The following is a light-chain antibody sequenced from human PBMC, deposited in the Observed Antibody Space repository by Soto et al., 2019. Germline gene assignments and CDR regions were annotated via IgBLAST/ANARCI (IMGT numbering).Light chain of an antibody. CDR2: DAS. Sequence: DVQMTQSPSTLSASVGDRVTITCRASQSVTSWLAGYQQKPGKAPKVLIYDASSLESGVPSRFSGSGSGTEFTLTISSLHPDDFATYYCHHYNSYPGTFGQGTKVAIK. V-gene: IGKV1-5*01. CDR1: QSVTSW. CDR3: HHYNSYPGT. J-gene: IGKJ1*01.